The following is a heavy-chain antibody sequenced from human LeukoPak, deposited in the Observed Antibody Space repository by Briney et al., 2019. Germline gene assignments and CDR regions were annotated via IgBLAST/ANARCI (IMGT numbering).Heavy chain of an antibody. CDR3: ARDPLYYDFWSGPLRGAFDI. V-gene: IGHV4-34*01. D-gene: IGHD3-3*01. CDR1: GGSCSGYY. Sequence: SETLSLTCAVYGGSCSGYYWSWIRQPPGKGLEWIGEINHSGSTNYNPSLKSRVTISVDTSKNQFSLKLSSVTAADTAVYYCARDPLYYDFWSGPLRGAFDIWGQGTMVTVSS. CDR2: INHSGST. J-gene: IGHJ3*02.